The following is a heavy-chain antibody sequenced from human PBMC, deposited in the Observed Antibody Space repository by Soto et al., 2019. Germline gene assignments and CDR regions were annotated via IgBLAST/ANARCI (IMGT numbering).Heavy chain of an antibody. Sequence: SVKVSCEASGGTFSSYAISCVRQAPGQGLEWMGGIIPIFGTANYAQKFQGRVTITADESTSTAYMELSSLRSEDTAVYYCARGALYCSSTSCPPWGYYYYGMDVWGQGTTVTVSS. CDR2: IIPIFGTA. CDR1: GGTFSSYA. J-gene: IGHJ6*02. D-gene: IGHD2-2*01. CDR3: ARGALYCSSTSCPPWGYYYYGMDV. V-gene: IGHV1-69*13.